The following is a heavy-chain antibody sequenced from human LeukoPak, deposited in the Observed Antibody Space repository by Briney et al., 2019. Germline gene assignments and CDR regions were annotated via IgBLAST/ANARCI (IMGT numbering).Heavy chain of an antibody. CDR1: GGSISSSSYY. CDR3: ARRGWELNFDY. V-gene: IGHV4-39*01. D-gene: IGHD1-26*01. CDR2: IYYSGST. J-gene: IGHJ4*02. Sequence: SETLSLTCTVSGGSISSSSYYWGWTRQPPGKGLEWIGSIYYSGSTYYNPSLKSRVTISVDTSKNQFSLKLSSVTAADTAVYYCARRGWELNFDYWGQGTLVTVSS.